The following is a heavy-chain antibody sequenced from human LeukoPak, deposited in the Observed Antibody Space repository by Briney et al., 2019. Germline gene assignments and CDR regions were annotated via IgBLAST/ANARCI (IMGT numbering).Heavy chain of an antibody. V-gene: IGHV3-74*01. Sequence: GGSLRLSCAASGFTFSSYWMHWVRQAPGKGLVWVSRINSDGSSTSYADSVKGRFTISRDNAKNTLYLQMNSLRAGDTAVYYCAKELRTAAGYDAYGLWGQGAMVTVSS. J-gene: IGHJ3*01. CDR3: AKELRTAAGYDAYGL. CDR2: INSDGSST. CDR1: GFTFSSYW. D-gene: IGHD6-25*01.